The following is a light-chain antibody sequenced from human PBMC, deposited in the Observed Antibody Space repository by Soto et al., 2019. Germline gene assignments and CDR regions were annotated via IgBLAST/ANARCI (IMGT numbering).Light chain of an antibody. CDR1: RSVSSY. Sequence: EIVFTQSPATLSLSPVESATLSCRASRSVSSYLAWYQQKPGQAPRLLIYDASNRATGIPDRFSGSGSGTDFTLTISRLEPEDFAVYYCKQYGSSGTFGQGTKVDIK. CDR2: DAS. V-gene: IGKV3-20*01. J-gene: IGKJ1*01. CDR3: KQYGSSGT.